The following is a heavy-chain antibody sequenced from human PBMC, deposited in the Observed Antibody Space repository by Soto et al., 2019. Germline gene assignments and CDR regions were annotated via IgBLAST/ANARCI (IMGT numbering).Heavy chain of an antibody. CDR3: ARQRRDFDY. CDR2: IYYSGST. J-gene: IGHJ4*02. V-gene: IGHV4-30-4*01. Sequence: SETLSLTCTVSGCSISSGDYYWSWIRQPPGKGLEWIGYIYYSGSTNYNPSLKSRVTISVNTSKNQFSLNLNSVTAADTAVYYCARQRRDFDYWGQGSLVTVSS. CDR1: GCSISSGDYY. D-gene: IGHD6-25*01.